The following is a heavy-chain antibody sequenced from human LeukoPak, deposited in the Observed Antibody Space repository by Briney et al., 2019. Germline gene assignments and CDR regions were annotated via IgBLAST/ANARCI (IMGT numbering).Heavy chain of an antibody. CDR3: ARDGRYGGNYHFDY. CDR1: GGSISSSSYY. Sequence: SETLSLTCTVSGGSISSSSYYWGWIRQPPGKGLEWIGSIYYSGSTYYNPSLKSRVTISVDTSKNQFSLKLSSVTAADTAVYYCARDGRYGGNYHFDYWGQGTLVTVSS. J-gene: IGHJ4*02. D-gene: IGHD4-23*01. V-gene: IGHV4-39*07. CDR2: IYYSGST.